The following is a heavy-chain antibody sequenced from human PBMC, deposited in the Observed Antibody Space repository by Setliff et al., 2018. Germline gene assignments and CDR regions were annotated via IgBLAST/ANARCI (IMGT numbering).Heavy chain of an antibody. Sequence: RGSLRLSCAASGFTFSSYWMHWVRQAPGRGLVWVSRINSDGSTTNYADSAKGRFTISRDNAKNTLYLQMNSLRAEDTAVYYCVRGYCSSSSCYGTMGYWGQGTLVTVSS. CDR1: GFTFSSYW. D-gene: IGHD2-2*01. CDR2: INSDGSTT. V-gene: IGHV3-74*01. CDR3: VRGYCSSSSCYGTMGY. J-gene: IGHJ4*02.